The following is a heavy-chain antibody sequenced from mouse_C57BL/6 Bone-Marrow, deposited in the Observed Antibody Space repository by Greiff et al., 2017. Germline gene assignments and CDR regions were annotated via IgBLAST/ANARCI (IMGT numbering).Heavy chain of an antibody. D-gene: IGHD2-1*01. CDR1: GFTFSSYA. J-gene: IGHJ3*01. Sequence: EVKVEESGGGLVKPGGSLKLSCAASGFTFSSYAMSWVHQTPEKRLEWVATISDGGSYTYYPDNVKGRFTISRDNAKNNLYLQMSHLKSEDTAMYYCARDRGGSYGNYEAYWGQGTLVTVSA. CDR3: ARDRGGSYGNYEAY. V-gene: IGHV5-4*01. CDR2: ISDGGSYT.